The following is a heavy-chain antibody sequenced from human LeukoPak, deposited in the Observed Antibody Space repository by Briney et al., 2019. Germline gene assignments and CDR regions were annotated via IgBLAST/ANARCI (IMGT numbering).Heavy chain of an antibody. CDR1: GFTFRNYA. D-gene: IGHD2-2*01. CDR2: ISADGVST. CDR3: AKRRYCTSTTCHDFDY. J-gene: IGHJ4*02. V-gene: IGHV3-23*01. Sequence: GGSLRLSCAASGFTFRNYAMNWVRQAPGKGLEWVSAISADGVSTYYADSVKGRFTISRDNSKNTLYLQMNSLRPGDTVVYYCAKRRYCTSTTCHDFDYWGQGTLVTVSS.